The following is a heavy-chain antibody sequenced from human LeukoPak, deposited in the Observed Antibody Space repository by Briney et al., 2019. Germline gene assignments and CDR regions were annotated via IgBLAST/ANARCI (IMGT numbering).Heavy chain of an antibody. J-gene: IGHJ5*02. CDR1: GFTFSSYW. CDR2: ISTDGSNT. CDR3: SRAGYAGYSSP. V-gene: IGHV3-74*01. Sequence: PGGSLRLSCAASGFTFSSYWMHWVRQAPGKGLVWVSRISTDGSNTTYADSVKGRFTISRDNAKNALFLQMNSLRAEDTGVYFCSRAGYAGYSSPWGQGTLVTVSS. D-gene: IGHD1-26*01.